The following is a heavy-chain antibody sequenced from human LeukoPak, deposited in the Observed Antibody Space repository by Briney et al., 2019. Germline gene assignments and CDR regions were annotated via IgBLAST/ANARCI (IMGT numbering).Heavy chain of an antibody. J-gene: IGHJ4*02. V-gene: IGHV3-11*01. D-gene: IGHD5-18*01. Sequence: GGSLRHSRSASGFTFSDYYMSWIRQTPGKGLEWLSYISSSDSTVYYADAVKGRFTVSRDNAKNSLYLQMSSLRPEDTAVYYCARRPDGYAYGLDYWGQGTLVTVSS. CDR2: ISSSDSTV. CDR3: ARRPDGYAYGLDY. CDR1: GFTFSDYY.